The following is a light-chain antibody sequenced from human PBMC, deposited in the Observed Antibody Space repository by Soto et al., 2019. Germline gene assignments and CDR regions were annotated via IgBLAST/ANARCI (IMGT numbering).Light chain of an antibody. Sequence: DIQLTQSPSFLSASVGDRVTITCRASQGISDILAWYQQKPGKAPKLLIYGASTLQTGVPSRFSGIASGTEFTLTISNLQPADFATYYCQQFNVYPFTFGGGTKVEIK. V-gene: IGKV1-9*01. J-gene: IGKJ4*01. CDR3: QQFNVYPFT. CDR1: QGISDI. CDR2: GAS.